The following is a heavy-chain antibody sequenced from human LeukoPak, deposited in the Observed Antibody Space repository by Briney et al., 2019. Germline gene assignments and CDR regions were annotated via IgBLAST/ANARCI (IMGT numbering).Heavy chain of an antibody. CDR3: AHGTMYQLDS. D-gene: IGHD2-2*01. CDR1: GFTFDDYG. CDR2: INWNGGST. V-gene: IGHV3-20*04. J-gene: IGHJ4*02. Sequence: RPGGSLRLSCAASGFTFDDYGMSWVRQAPGKGLEWVSGINWNGGSTGYADSVKGRFTISGDNAQNSLDLQMNSLRAEDTAVYYCAHGTMYQLDSWGQGTLVTVSS.